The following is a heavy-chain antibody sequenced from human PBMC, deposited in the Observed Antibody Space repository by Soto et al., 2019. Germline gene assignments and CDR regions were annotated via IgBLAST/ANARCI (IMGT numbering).Heavy chain of an antibody. CDR3: ARDYYGSGSLLGY. CDR2: IYYSGST. Sequence: SVTLALTCTVAGGSLSSSGYCWGWIPPPPGKGLEWIGYIYYSGSTHYNPSLQNRVTISVDTSKNQFSLKLSSVTAADTAVYYCARDYYGSGSLLGYWGQGTLVTVSS. J-gene: IGHJ4*02. CDR1: GGSLSSSGYC. D-gene: IGHD3-10*01. V-gene: IGHV4-61*08.